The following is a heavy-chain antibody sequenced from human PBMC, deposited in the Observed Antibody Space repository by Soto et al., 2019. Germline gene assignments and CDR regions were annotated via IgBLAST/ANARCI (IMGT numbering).Heavy chain of an antibody. V-gene: IGHV3-23*01. J-gene: IGHJ5*01. CDR2: ISDSSGGT. Sequence: PGGSLRLSCAASGFPFSRHAMTWVRQATGKGLEWVSSISDSSGGTYYADSVKGRFTISRDNSKNTLYLQMNSLRAEDTAVYYCARKPNGFDSWGQGTLVTVSS. CDR3: ARKPNGFDS. CDR1: GFPFSRHA.